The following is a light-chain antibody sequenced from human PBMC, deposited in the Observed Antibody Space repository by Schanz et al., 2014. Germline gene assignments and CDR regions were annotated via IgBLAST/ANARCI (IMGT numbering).Light chain of an antibody. V-gene: IGLV2-23*02. J-gene: IGLJ3*02. CDR2: EVS. CDR3: CSYAGSSTWV. Sequence: QSALTQPASVSGSAGQSITISCTGTGSDVGGNNLVSWYQHYPGKAPKLMIYEVSKRPSGISDRFSGSKSGNTASLTISGLQAEDEADYYCCSYAGSSTWVFGGGTKLTVL. CDR1: GSDVGGNNL.